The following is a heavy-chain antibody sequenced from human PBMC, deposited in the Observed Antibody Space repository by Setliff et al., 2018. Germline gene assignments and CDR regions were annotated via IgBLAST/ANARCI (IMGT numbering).Heavy chain of an antibody. V-gene: IGHV4-34*01. CDR3: ARGRNIAARLLDS. D-gene: IGHD6-6*01. CDR1: GGTFSDYH. Sequence: SETLSLTCAAYGGTFSDYHWTWIRQSPEKGLEWIGEINHRGSTNYNPSLKSRVTISVDTSKDKFSLKVISMTAADTAVYYCARGRNIAARLLDSWGQGTLVTVSS. J-gene: IGHJ4*02. CDR2: INHRGST.